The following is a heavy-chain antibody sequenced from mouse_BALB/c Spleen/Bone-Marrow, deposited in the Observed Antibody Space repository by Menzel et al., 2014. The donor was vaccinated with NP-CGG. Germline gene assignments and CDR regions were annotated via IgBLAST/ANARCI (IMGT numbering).Heavy chain of an antibody. J-gene: IGHJ2*01. CDR2: IRNKANGYTT. V-gene: IGHV7-3*02. CDR3: ARDRGLTYFDY. Sequence: EVKLQESGGGLLQPGGSLRLSCTTSGFTFTDYYMSWVRQPPGKALEWLGFIRNKANGYTTEYSASVKGRFTISRDSSQSILYLQMNTLRAEDSATYYCARDRGLTYFDYWGQGTTLTVSS. D-gene: IGHD2-4*01. CDR1: GFTFTDYY.